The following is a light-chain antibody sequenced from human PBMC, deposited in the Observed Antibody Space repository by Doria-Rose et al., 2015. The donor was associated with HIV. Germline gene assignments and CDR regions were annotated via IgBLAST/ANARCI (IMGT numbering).Light chain of an antibody. Sequence: MTQSPATLSVSPGERATLSCRASQGIGSDLAWYQQKPGQAPRLLIYRASIRATGIPPRFTGGGSGTEFTLTISSLQSEDFAVYFCQQYSHWPPYTFGQGTKLEVK. CDR1: QGIGSD. J-gene: IGKJ2*01. CDR2: RAS. V-gene: IGKV3-15*01. CDR3: QQYSHWPPYT.